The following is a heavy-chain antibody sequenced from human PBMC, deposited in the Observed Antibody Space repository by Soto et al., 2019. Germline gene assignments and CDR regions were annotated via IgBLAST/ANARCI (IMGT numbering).Heavy chain of an antibody. Sequence: ASVKVSCKASGGTFSSYAISWVRQAPGQGLEWMGGIIPIFGTANYAQKFQGRVTITADESTSTAYMELSSLRSEDTAVYYCASPGAAAGTADFDYWGQGTLVTVSS. J-gene: IGHJ4*02. CDR2: IIPIFGTA. V-gene: IGHV1-69*13. CDR3: ASPGAAAGTADFDY. CDR1: GGTFSSYA. D-gene: IGHD6-13*01.